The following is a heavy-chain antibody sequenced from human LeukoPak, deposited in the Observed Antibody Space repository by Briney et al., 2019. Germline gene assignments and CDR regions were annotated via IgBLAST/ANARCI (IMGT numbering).Heavy chain of an antibody. D-gene: IGHD3-16*01. J-gene: IGHJ2*01. CDR2: VYNSGDT. V-gene: IGHV4-59*08. Sequence: PSETLSLTCTVSGGSTSSDHWSWIRQSPGKGLEWVGYVYNSGDTGKNPSLKSRVTILLDTSKNQCSLKLTSVSAADTAVYYCARLKLGAYFGLWGRGTLVTVSS. CDR1: GGSTSSDH. CDR3: ARLKLGAYFGL.